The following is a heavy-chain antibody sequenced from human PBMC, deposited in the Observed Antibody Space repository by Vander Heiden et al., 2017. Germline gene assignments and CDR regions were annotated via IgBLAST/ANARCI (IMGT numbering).Heavy chain of an antibody. CDR2: INWSGEFI. V-gene: IGHV3-9*01. CDR1: GLTFENHA. D-gene: IGHD5-18*01. Sequence: EVQLLESGGGLVRPGQSLRLSCEASGLTFENHAIHWVRQVAGKGLEWVSGINWSGEFIGYAASVRGRFTMSRDNAENVVYLQMTSLRPEDTAFYYCAKGYGDSYPHYFNDWGQGTLVTVS. CDR3: AKGYGDSYPHYFND. J-gene: IGHJ4*02.